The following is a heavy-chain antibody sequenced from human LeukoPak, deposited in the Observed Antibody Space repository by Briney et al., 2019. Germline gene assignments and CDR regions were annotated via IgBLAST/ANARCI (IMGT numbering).Heavy chain of an antibody. Sequence: PSETLSLTCTVSGVSISSGDYYWSWIRQPPGKGLEWIGYIYYSGSTYYNPSLKSRVTISVDTSKNQFSLKLSSVTAADTAVYYCARGPMYYDILTGYYPAETGDAFDIWGQGTMVTVSS. V-gene: IGHV4-30-4*02. CDR2: IYYSGST. D-gene: IGHD3-9*01. CDR1: GVSISSGDYY. J-gene: IGHJ3*02. CDR3: ARGPMYYDILTGYYPAETGDAFDI.